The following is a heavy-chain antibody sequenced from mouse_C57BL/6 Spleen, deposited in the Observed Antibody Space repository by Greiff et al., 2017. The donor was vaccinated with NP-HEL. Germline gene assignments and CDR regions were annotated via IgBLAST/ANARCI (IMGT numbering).Heavy chain of an antibody. CDR1: GFNIKNYY. CDR2: IDPEDGDT. CDR3: TTSYRNSYFDY. D-gene: IGHD2-5*01. Sequence: VQLQQSGAELVRPGASVKLSCTASGFNIKNYYMHWVKQRPEQGLEWIGRIDPEDGDTEYAPKFQGKATMTADTSSNTAYLQLSSLTSEDTAVYYSTTSYRNSYFDYWGQGTTLTVSS. J-gene: IGHJ2*01. V-gene: IGHV14-1*01.